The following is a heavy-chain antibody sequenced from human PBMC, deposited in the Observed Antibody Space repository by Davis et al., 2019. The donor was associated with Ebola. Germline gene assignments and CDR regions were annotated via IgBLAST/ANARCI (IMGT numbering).Heavy chain of an antibody. Sequence: SVKVSCKASGGTFSSYAISWVRQAPGQELEWMGGIIPIFGTANYAQKFQGRVTITADESTSTAYMELSSLRSEDTAVYYCAREGSSWNGSDYWGQGTLVTVSS. CDR2: IIPIFGTA. CDR1: GGTFSSYA. V-gene: IGHV1-69*13. CDR3: AREGSSWNGSDY. J-gene: IGHJ4*02. D-gene: IGHD6-13*01.